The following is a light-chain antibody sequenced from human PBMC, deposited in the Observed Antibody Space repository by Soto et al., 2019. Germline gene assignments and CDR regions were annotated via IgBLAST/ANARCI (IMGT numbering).Light chain of an antibody. V-gene: IGKV1-5*03. Sequence: DIQMTQSPSTLSASVGDRVTITCRASQSISTWLAWYQQKPGKAPKLLIYKASSLESGVPSRFSGFGSGTEFTLTISSLQTDDFATYYCQHYSGYPWTFGQGTKVDIK. CDR3: QHYSGYPWT. CDR1: QSISTW. J-gene: IGKJ1*01. CDR2: KAS.